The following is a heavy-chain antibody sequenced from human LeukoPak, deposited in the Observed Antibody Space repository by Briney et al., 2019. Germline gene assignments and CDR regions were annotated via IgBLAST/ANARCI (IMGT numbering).Heavy chain of an antibody. CDR3: AKANYYGSGGYYNGDYYFDY. J-gene: IGHJ4*02. V-gene: IGHV3-9*03. D-gene: IGHD3-10*01. CDR1: GFTFDDYA. Sequence: ETGRSLRLSCAASGFTFDDYAMHWVRHAPGKGLEWVSGISWNSGSIGYADSVKGRFTISRDNAKNSLYLQMNSLRAEDMALYYCAKANYYGSGGYYNGDYYFDYWGQGTLVTVSS. CDR2: ISWNSGSI.